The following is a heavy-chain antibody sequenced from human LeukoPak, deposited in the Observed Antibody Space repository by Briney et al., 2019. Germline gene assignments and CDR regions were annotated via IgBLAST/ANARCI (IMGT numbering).Heavy chain of an antibody. D-gene: IGHD6-19*01. CDR3: VRDKISGWFVDQ. Sequence: QAGGSLRLSCAASGFTFSTYWMHWVRQAPGKGPVWVSRISSDGSNTIYADSVKGRFTISRDNAKNTLYLQMNSLRAEDAAVYYCVRDKISGWFVDQWGQGTLVTVFS. CDR1: GFTFSTYW. CDR2: ISSDGSNT. V-gene: IGHV3-74*01. J-gene: IGHJ4*02.